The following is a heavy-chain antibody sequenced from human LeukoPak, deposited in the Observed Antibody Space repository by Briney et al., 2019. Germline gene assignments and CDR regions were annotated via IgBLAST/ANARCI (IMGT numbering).Heavy chain of an antibody. Sequence: GGSLRLSCAAPGFTVSINYMSWVRQAPGKGLEWVSVIYSGGSTYYADSVKGRFTISRDNSKNTLYLQMDSLRAEDTAVYYCARSVPSPYYYDYWGQGTLVTVSS. CDR2: IYSGGST. J-gene: IGHJ4*02. CDR1: GFTVSINY. CDR3: ARSVPSPYYYDY. V-gene: IGHV3-53*01.